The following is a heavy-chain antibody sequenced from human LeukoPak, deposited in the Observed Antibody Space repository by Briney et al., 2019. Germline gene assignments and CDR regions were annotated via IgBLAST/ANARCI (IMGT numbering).Heavy chain of an antibody. D-gene: IGHD1-26*01. CDR3: ARDIIVGTTRWFDP. V-gene: IGHV4-31*03. J-gene: IGHJ5*02. Sequence: SETLSLTCTVSGVSISSVGSYWGWIRQHPGKGLEWSGYIYYSGSTYYNPSLESRVTVSVDTSKNQFSLKLSSVTAADTAMYSCARDIIVGTTRWFDPWGQGTLVTVSS. CDR1: GVSISSVGSY. CDR2: IYYSGST.